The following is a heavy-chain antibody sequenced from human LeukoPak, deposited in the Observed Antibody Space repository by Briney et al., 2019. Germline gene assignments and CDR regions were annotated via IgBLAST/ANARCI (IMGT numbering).Heavy chain of an antibody. CDR1: GVSINNDDYY. CDR2: IYYSGST. CDR3: ASGLAVVRGVGY. Sequence: SQTLSLTCTVSGVSINNDDYYWTWVRQHPGKGLEWIGHIYYSGSTYYNPSLKSRVTMSVDTSNTQFSLKLNSVTDADTAVYYCASGLAVVRGVGYWGQGTLVTVSS. J-gene: IGHJ4*02. D-gene: IGHD3-10*01. V-gene: IGHV4-31*03.